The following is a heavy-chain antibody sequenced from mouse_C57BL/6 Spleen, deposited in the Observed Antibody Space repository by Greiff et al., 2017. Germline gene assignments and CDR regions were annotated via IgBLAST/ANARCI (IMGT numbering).Heavy chain of an antibody. D-gene: IGHD1-1*01. CDR3: ARSTTVVAYYFDY. CDR2: IYPSDSET. V-gene: IGHV1-61*01. J-gene: IGHJ2*01. CDR1: GYTFTSYW. Sequence: VQLQQPGAELVRPGSSVKLSCKASGYTFTSYWMDWVKQRPGQGLEWIGNIYPSDSETHYNQKFKDKATLTVDKSSSTAYMQLSSLTSEDSAVYYCARSTTVVAYYFDYWGQGTTLTVSS.